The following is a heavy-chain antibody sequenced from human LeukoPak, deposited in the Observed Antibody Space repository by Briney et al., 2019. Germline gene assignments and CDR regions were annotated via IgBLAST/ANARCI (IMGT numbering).Heavy chain of an antibody. V-gene: IGHV4-39*01. CDR1: GGSISSSSYY. D-gene: IGHD3-22*01. J-gene: IGHJ1*01. CDR2: IYYSGST. Sequence: SETLSLTCTVSGGSISSSSYYWGWIRQPPGKGLEWIGSIYYSGSTYYNPSLKSRVTISVDTSKNQFSLKLSSVTAADTAVYYCARTYYYDSSGYSSAEYFQHWGQGTLVTVSS. CDR3: ARTYYYDSSGYSSAEYFQH.